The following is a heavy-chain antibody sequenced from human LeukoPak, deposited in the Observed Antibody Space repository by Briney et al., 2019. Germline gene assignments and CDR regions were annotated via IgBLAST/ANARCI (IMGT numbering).Heavy chain of an antibody. CDR1: GFTFSGSA. CDR3: TTPGGGEGDY. Sequence: PGGSLRLSCAASGFTFSGSAMHWVRQASGKGLEWVGRIRNKTKNYATAYAASVEGRFTISRDDSKNTAYLQMNSLKTEDTAVYYCTTPGGGEGDYWGQGTLVTVSS. V-gene: IGHV3-73*01. J-gene: IGHJ4*02. D-gene: IGHD2-21*01. CDR2: IRNKTKNYAT.